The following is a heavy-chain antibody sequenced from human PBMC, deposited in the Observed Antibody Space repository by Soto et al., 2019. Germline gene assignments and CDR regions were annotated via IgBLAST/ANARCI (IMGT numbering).Heavy chain of an antibody. V-gene: IGHV1-69*13. Sequence: SVKVSCKASGGTFSSYAISWVRQAPGQGLEWMGGIIPIFGTAKYAQKFQGRLTITADESTSTAYMELSSLRSEDTAVYYCARGVVVVAASQLGWFDPWGQGTLVTVYS. CDR1: GGTFSSYA. CDR3: ARGVVVVAASQLGWFDP. CDR2: IIPIFGTA. J-gene: IGHJ5*02. D-gene: IGHD2-15*01.